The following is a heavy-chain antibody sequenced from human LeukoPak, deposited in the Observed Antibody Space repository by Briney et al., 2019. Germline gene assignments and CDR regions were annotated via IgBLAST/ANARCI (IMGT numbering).Heavy chain of an antibody. J-gene: IGHJ4*02. D-gene: IGHD3-10*01. CDR1: GFTFSSYE. V-gene: IGHV3-48*03. Sequence: GGSLRLSCAASGFTFSSYEMNWVRRAPGKGLEWVSYISISGSTIYYADSVKGRFTISRDNAKNSLYLQMNSLRAEDTAVYYCAGFDYYGSESYYNHFDSWGQGTLVTVSS. CDR2: ISISGSTI. CDR3: AGFDYYGSESYYNHFDS.